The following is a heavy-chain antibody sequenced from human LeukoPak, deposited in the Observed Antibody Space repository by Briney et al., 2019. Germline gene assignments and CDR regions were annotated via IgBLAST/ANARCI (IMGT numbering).Heavy chain of an antibody. D-gene: IGHD2-2*01. J-gene: IGHJ1*01. CDR3: ANFHCSSTSCHLSGYFQH. CDR1: GFTFSSYA. V-gene: IGHV3-23*01. CDR2: ISVSAGST. Sequence: PGGSLRLSCAASGFTFSSYAMSWVRQAPGKGLDWVSAISVSAGSTYYADSVKGRITISRDYSKNTLYLQMNSLRAEDTAVYYCANFHCSSTSCHLSGYFQHWGQGTLVTVSS.